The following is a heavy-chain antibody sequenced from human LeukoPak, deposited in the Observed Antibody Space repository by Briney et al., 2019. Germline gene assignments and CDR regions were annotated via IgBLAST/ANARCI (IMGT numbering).Heavy chain of an antibody. D-gene: IGHD1-14*01. J-gene: IGHJ5*02. CDR1: GYTFTSYY. V-gene: IGHV1-46*01. CDR2: INPSGGST. Sequence: ASVKVSCKASGYTFTSYYMHWVRQAPGQGLEWMGIINPSGGSTSYAQKFQGRVTMTRDMSTSTDYMELSSLRSEDTAVYYCARDNSAEDTAWWFDPWGQGTLVTVSS. CDR3: ARDNSAEDTAWWFDP.